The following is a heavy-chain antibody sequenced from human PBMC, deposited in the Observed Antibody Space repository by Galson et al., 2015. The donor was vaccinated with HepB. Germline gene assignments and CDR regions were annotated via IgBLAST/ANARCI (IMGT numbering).Heavy chain of an antibody. V-gene: IGHV3-48*04. CDR1: TFIFSTYG. CDR2: ISSSSTTI. Sequence: SLRLSCAASTFIFSTYGMNWVRQAPGKGLEWVSYISSSSTTIYYADSVKGRFTISRDNAKNSLYLQMNSLRVEDTAVYYCARGRVDSAMWSQGTLVTVSS. J-gene: IGHJ4*02. CDR3: ARGRVDSAM. D-gene: IGHD5-18*01.